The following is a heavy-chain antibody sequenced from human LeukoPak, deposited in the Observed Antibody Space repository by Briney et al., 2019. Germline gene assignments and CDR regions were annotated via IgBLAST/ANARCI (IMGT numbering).Heavy chain of an antibody. J-gene: IGHJ6*03. Sequence: GGSLRLSCAASGFTFSSYSMNWVRQAPGKGLEWVSSISSSSSYIYYADSVKGRFTISRDNAKNSLYLQMNSLRAEDTAVYYCARASYRYSYENYYMDVWGKGTAVTVSS. V-gene: IGHV3-21*01. CDR1: GFTFSSYS. CDR3: ARASYRYSYENYYMDV. D-gene: IGHD5-18*01. CDR2: ISSSSSYI.